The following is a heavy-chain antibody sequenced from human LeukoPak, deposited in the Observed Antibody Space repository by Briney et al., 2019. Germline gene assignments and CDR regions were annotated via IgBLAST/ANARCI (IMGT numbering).Heavy chain of an antibody. CDR1: GGSFSGYY. D-gene: IGHD1-26*01. CDR2: INHSGST. V-gene: IGHV4-34*01. CDR3: ARSGSSPEVLCD. J-gene: IGHJ4*02. Sequence: SETLSLTCAVYGGSFSGYYWSWIRQPPGKGLEWIGEINHSGSTNYNPSLKSRVTISVDTSKNQFSLKLSSVTAADTAVYYCARSGSSPEVLCDWGQGTLVTVSS.